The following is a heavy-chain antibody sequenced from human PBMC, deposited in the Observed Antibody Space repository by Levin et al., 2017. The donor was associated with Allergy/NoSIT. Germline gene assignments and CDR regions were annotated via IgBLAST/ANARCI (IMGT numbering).Heavy chain of an antibody. CDR2: IYWDDDK. D-gene: IGHD5-18*01. CDR3: ARAYTYGFDY. J-gene: IGHJ4*02. Sequence: SGPTLVKPPQTLTLTCTFSGFSLSAGTVGVGWIRQPPGKALEWLALIYWDDDKRHSPSLKSRLTITKDTSKNQVVLTMTNMDPVDTATYYCARAYTYGFDYWGQGTLHTVST. CDR1: GFSLSAGTVG. V-gene: IGHV2-5*02.